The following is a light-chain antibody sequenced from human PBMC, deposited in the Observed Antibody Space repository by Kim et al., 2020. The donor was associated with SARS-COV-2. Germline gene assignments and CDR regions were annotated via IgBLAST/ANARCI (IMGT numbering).Light chain of an antibody. Sequence: DIVMTQTPLSSPVTLGQPASISCTSSQSLVFSDGKTYLSWFQQRPGQPPRLLIDKISNRFSGVPDRFSGSGAGTHFTLEISRVEAEDVGVYYCMQAAQFPYTFGQGTKLEI. CDR3: MQAAQFPYT. CDR2: KIS. J-gene: IGKJ2*01. V-gene: IGKV2-24*01. CDR1: QSLVFSDGKTY.